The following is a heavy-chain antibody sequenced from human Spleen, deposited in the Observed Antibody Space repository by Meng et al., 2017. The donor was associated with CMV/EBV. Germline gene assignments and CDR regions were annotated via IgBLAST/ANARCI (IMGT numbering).Heavy chain of an antibody. CDR1: GFTFSSFA. CDR2: IYTYGTI. J-gene: IGHJ3*02. CDR3: AIYGGRGGDFDN. V-gene: IGHV3-23*03. Sequence: GESLKISCAASGFTFSSFAMSWVRQAPGKGLEWVSVIYTYGTIYYADSVKGRFTISRDNSKNTVYLQMDNLRPEDTALYYCAIYGGRGGDFDNWGQGTMVTVS. D-gene: IGHD4-23*01.